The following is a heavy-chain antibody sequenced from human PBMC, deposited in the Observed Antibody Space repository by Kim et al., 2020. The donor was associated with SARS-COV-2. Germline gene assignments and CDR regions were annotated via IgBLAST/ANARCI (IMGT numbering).Heavy chain of an antibody. Sequence: ASVKVSCKASGYTFTGYYMHWVRQAPGQGLEWMGWINPNSGGTNYAQKFQGRVTMTRDTSISTAYMELSRLRSDDTAVYYCARVGASSSVANFDYWGQGTLVTVSS. J-gene: IGHJ4*02. CDR2: INPNSGGT. V-gene: IGHV1-2*02. CDR3: ARVGASSSVANFDY. D-gene: IGHD6-6*01. CDR1: GYTFTGYY.